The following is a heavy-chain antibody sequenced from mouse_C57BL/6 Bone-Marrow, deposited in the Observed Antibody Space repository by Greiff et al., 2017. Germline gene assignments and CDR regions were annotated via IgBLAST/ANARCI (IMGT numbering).Heavy chain of an antibody. D-gene: IGHD2-5*01. CDR3: ASSNYGD. CDR1: GYSITSGYY. CDR2: ISYDGSN. J-gene: IGHJ3*01. Sequence: VQLKESGPGLVKPSQSLSLTCSVTGYSITSGYYWNWIRQFPGNKLEWMGYISYDGSNNYNPSLKNRISITRDTSRNQFFLKLNSVTTEDTATYCCASSNYGDWGQGTLVTVSA. V-gene: IGHV3-6*01.